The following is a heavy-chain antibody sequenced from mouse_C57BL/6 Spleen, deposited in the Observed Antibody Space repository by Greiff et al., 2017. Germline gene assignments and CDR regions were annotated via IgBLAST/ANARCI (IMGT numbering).Heavy chain of an antibody. Sequence: QVQLQQSGAELVRPGTSVKVSCKASGYAFTNYLIEWVKQRPGQGLEWIGVINPGSGGTNYNEKFKGKATLTADKSSSTAYMQLSSLTSEDSAVYFCARSGQLRLHWFAYWGQGTLVTVSA. J-gene: IGHJ3*01. CDR3: ARSGQLRLHWFAY. CDR1: GYAFTNYL. D-gene: IGHD3-2*02. V-gene: IGHV1-54*01. CDR2: INPGSGGT.